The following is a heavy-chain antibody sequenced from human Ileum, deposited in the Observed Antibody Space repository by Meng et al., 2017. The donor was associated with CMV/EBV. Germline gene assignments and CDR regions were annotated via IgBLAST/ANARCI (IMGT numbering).Heavy chain of an antibody. Sequence: QMLWLVGGPALPRQSVTVSLACMVSGYTSDKKYWDWVRQPAGQGLEWIVRIHSTGDTYDIPSLKSRVTISIDTANNLFFMNINSWTAATTAMYYCARWVPGSPGFDFWGHGTLVTVSS. V-gene: IGHV4-4*07. J-gene: IGHJ4*01. D-gene: IGHD1-1*01. CDR3: ARWVPGSPGFDF. CDR2: IHSTGDT. CDR1: GYTSDKKY.